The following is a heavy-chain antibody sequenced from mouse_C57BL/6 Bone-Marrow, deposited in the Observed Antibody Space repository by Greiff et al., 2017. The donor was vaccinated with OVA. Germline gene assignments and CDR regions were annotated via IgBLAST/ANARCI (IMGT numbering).Heavy chain of an antibody. CDR2: IYPGDGDT. Sequence: VQLQQSGPELVKPGASVKISCKASGYAFSSSWMNWVKQRPGKGLEWIGRIYPGDGDTNYNGKIKGKATLTADKSSSTAYMQLSSLTSEDSAVYFCARRGLTGSFDYWGQGTTLTVSS. CDR3: ARRGLTGSFDY. CDR1: GYAFSSSW. D-gene: IGHD4-1*01. J-gene: IGHJ2*01. V-gene: IGHV1-82*01.